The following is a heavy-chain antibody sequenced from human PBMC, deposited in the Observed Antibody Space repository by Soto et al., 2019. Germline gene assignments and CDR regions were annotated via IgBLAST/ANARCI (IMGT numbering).Heavy chain of an antibody. V-gene: IGHV1-24*01. CDR3: ATGPSGSSLDLAAFDI. J-gene: IGHJ3*02. CDR1: GYTLTELS. CDR2: FDPEDGET. D-gene: IGHD1-26*01. Sequence: GASVKVSCKVSGYTLTELSMHWVRQAPGKGLEWMGGFDPEDGETIYAQKFQGRVTMTEDTSTDTAYMELSSLRSEDTAVYYCATGPSGSSLDLAAFDIWGQGTMVTVSS.